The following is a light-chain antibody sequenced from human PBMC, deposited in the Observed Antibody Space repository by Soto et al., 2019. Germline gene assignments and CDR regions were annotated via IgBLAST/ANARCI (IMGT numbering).Light chain of an antibody. Sequence: DIQLTQSPSSLSASVGDRVPLTCRASQSISSYLNWYQQKPGKAPKLLIYTASSLQSGVPSRFSGSGSGTEFTLTISSLQPDDFATYYCQQYNTYSPWAFGQGTKVDIK. CDR2: TAS. CDR3: QQYNTYSPWA. J-gene: IGKJ1*01. CDR1: QSISSY. V-gene: IGKV1-39*01.